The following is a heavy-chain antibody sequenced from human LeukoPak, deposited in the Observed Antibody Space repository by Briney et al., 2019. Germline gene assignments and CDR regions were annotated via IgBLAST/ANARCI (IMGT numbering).Heavy chain of an antibody. J-gene: IGHJ3*02. CDR2: IIGNGGWT. CDR3: ARSLLGMGLDDAFDI. Sequence: PGGSLRLSCAASGLTFSSYAMMWLRQAPGKGLEWVSAIIGNGGWTLDVDSVKGRFTISRDNSKNTLYLQMNSLRVEDTAVYYCARSLLGMGLDDAFDIWGQGTLVTVSS. CDR1: GLTFSSYA. D-gene: IGHD7-27*01. V-gene: IGHV3-23*01.